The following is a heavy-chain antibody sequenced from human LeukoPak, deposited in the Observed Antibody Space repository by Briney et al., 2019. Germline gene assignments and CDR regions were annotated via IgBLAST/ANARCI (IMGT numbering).Heavy chain of an antibody. J-gene: IGHJ6*02. CDR2: ISGDGRST. CDR1: EFTFSSYW. V-gene: IGHV3-74*01. CDR3: ARDVIGNNFYGMDV. Sequence: GSLRLSCAASEFTFSSYWMHWVRQAPGKGLVWVSRISGDGRSTSYADSVKGRFTISRDNAKNTMYLQMNSLRAEDTAVYYCARDVIGNNFYGMDVWGQGTTVTVSS. D-gene: IGHD1/OR15-1a*01.